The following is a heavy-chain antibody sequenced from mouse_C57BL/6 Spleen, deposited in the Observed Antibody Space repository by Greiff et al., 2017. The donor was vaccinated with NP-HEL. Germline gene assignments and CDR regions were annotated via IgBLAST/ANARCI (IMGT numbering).Heavy chain of an antibody. CDR2: IHPNSGST. V-gene: IGHV1-64*01. CDR1: GYTFTSYW. D-gene: IGHD2-4*01. Sequence: VKLQQPGAEPVKPGASVKLSCKASGYTFTSYWMHWVKQRPGQGLEWIGMIHPNSGSTNYNEKFKSKATLTVDKSSSTAYMQLSSLTSEDSAVDYCARWSYDYPWFAYWGQGTLVTVSA. CDR3: ARWSYDYPWFAY. J-gene: IGHJ3*01.